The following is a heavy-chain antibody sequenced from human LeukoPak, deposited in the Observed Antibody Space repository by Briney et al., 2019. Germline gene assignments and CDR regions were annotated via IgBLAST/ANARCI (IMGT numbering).Heavy chain of an antibody. J-gene: IGHJ3*02. CDR3: ATSSASIAAAAGNAFDI. V-gene: IGHV3-30*03. CDR2: ISYDGSNK. CDR1: GFTFSSYG. D-gene: IGHD6-13*01. Sequence: GGSLRLSCAASGFTFSSYGMHWVRQAPGKGLEWVAVISYDGSNKYYADSVKGRFTISRDNSKNTLYLQMNSLRAEDTAVYYCATSSASIAAAAGNAFDIWGQGTMVTVSS.